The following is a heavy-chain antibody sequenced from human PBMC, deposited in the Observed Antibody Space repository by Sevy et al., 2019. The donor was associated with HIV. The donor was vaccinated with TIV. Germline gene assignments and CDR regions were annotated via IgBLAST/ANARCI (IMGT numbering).Heavy chain of an antibody. V-gene: IGHV1-24*01. J-gene: IGHJ4*02. CDR1: GYTLSELS. CDR3: ATTKDYYDSSGSPFDY. CDR2: VDPEDYET. D-gene: IGHD3-22*01. Sequence: ASVKVSCMVSGYTLSELSMHWVRQAPGKGLEWMGSVDPEDYETIYAQTFQGRVTMTEDTSTDTAYMELNNLGSEDTAVYYCATTKDYYDSSGSPFDYWGQGTLVTVSS.